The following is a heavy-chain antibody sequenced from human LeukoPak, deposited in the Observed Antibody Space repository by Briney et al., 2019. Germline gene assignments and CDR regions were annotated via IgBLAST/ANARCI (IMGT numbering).Heavy chain of an antibody. V-gene: IGHV1-2*02. Sequence: GASVKVSCKASGYTFTGYYMHWVRQAPGQGLEWMGWINPNSGGTNYAQKFQGRVTMTRDTSISTAYMELSRLRSDDTAVYYCARADGGNGPYDAFDIWGQGTMVTVSS. J-gene: IGHJ3*02. D-gene: IGHD4-23*01. CDR1: GYTFTGYY. CDR3: ARADGGNGPYDAFDI. CDR2: INPNSGGT.